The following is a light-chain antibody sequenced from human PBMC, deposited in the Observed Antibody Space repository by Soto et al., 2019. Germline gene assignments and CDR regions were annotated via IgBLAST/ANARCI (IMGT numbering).Light chain of an antibody. CDR1: QTVSTNY. CDR3: QQYGTSPVT. J-gene: IGKJ1*01. CDR2: GAS. Sequence: EIVLTQSPGTLSLSPGERAALSCRASQTVSTNYLAWYQQKPGQAPRLLIKGASSRATGIPDRFSGSGSGTDFTLTISRLEPEDFAVYHCQQYGTSPVTFGQGTKVEIK. V-gene: IGKV3-20*01.